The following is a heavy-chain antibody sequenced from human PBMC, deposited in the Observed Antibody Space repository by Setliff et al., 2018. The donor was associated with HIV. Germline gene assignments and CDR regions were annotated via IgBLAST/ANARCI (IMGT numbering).Heavy chain of an antibody. CDR3: ARGGYAGYDPFDY. J-gene: IGHJ4*02. V-gene: IGHV4-34*01. D-gene: IGHD5-12*01. CDR2: INHSGVT. CDR1: GGSFSGYS. Sequence: LSLTCAVYGGSFSGYSWSWIRQPPGKGLEWIGEINHSGVTNYNPSLKSRVTISVDTSKNQFSLNLRSVTAADTAVYYCARGGYAGYDPFDYWGQGALVTVSS.